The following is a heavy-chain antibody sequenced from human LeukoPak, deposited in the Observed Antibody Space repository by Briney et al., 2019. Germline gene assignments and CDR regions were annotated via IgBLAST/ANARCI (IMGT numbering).Heavy chain of an antibody. J-gene: IGHJ4*02. CDR2: PYSDAST. CDR1: GFTGSNNY. V-gene: IGHV3-66*02. CDR3: ARGIYYYDSNGYHPSDY. D-gene: IGHD3-22*01. Sequence: GVYLRLSCAASGFTGSNNYMSWVRPAQGLGLEWILIPYSDASTYYADSVKGRFTISRDNTKKTLYLQMRSLRAEDTAVYYCARGIYYYDSNGYHPSDYWGQRTLVTVAS.